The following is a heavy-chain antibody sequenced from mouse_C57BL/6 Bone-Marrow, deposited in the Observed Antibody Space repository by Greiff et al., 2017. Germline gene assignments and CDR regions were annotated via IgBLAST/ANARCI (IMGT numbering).Heavy chain of an antibody. V-gene: IGHV1-78*01. Sequence: VQLQQSDAELVKPGASVKISCKVSGYTFTDHTIHWMKQRPEQGLEWIGYIYPRDGSTKYNEKFKGKAILTADKSSSTAYMQLNSLTSEDSAVYFCARWGYDVPYAMDYWGQGTSVTVSS. CDR1: GYTFTDHT. J-gene: IGHJ4*01. D-gene: IGHD2-2*01. CDR3: ARWGYDVPYAMDY. CDR2: IYPRDGST.